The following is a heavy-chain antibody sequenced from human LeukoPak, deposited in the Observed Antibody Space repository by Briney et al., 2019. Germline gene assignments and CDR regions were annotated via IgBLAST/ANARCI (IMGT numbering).Heavy chain of an antibody. D-gene: IGHD6-19*01. J-gene: IGHJ4*02. V-gene: IGHV1-18*01. CDR2: ISAYNGNT. Sequence: ASVKVSCKSSGYTFTSHGISWVRQAPGQGLEWMGWISAYNGNTNYAQKLQGRVTMTTDTSTSAAYMELRSLRSDDTAVYYCARVKAVEFDYWGQGTLVTVSS. CDR1: GYTFTSHG. CDR3: ARVKAVEFDY.